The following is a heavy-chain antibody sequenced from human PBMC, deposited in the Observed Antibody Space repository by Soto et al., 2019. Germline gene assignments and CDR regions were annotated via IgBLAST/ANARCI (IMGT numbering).Heavy chain of an antibody. J-gene: IGHJ6*02. Sequence: GESLKISCKGSGYSFTSYWIGWVRQMPGKGLEWMGIIYPGDSDTRYSPSFQGQVTISADKSISTAYLQWSSLKASDTAMYYCARPSERYEEQLGYSVWGQGTTVTVSS. CDR3: ARPSERYEEQLGYSV. V-gene: IGHV5-51*01. CDR1: GYSFTSYW. D-gene: IGHD6-13*01. CDR2: IYPGDSDT.